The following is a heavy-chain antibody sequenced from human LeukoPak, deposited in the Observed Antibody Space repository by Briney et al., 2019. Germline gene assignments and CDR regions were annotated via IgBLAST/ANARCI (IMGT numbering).Heavy chain of an antibody. CDR2: IYYSGST. CDR3: AGHQPLEGEVTDDDAFDI. CDR1: GGSIRSYY. D-gene: IGHD4-23*01. Sequence: SETLSLTCTVSGGSIRSYYWSWIRQPPGKGLEWIGYIYYSGSTNSNPSLKSRVTISVDTSKNQFSLKLSSGTAADTAVYYCAGHQPLEGEVTDDDAFDIWGQGTMVTVSS. J-gene: IGHJ3*02. V-gene: IGHV4-59*08.